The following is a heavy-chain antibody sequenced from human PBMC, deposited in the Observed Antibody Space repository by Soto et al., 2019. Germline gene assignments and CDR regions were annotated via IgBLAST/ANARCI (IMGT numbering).Heavy chain of an antibody. CDR2: IIPIFGTA. CDR1: GGTFSSYA. V-gene: IGHV1-69*13. Sequence: SVKVSCKASGGTFSSYAISWVRQAPGQGLEWMGGIIPIFGTANYAQKFQGRVTITADESTSTAYMELSSLRSEDTAVYYCARENRSIFYGSGSYYNFDYWGQGTLVTVSS. CDR3: ARENRSIFYGSGSYYNFDY. J-gene: IGHJ4*02. D-gene: IGHD3-10*01.